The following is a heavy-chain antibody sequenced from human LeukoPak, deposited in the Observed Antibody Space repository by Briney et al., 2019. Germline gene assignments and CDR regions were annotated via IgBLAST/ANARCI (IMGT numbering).Heavy chain of an antibody. V-gene: IGHV1-69*04. J-gene: IGHJ6*02. CDR3: ARVGCSSTSCYGYYYYGMDF. CDR1: GGTFSSYA. Sequence: SVKVSCKASGGTFSSYAISWVRQAPGQGLEWMGRIIPILGIANYAQKFQGRVTITADKSTSTAYMELSSLRSEDTAVYYCARVGCSSTSCYGYYYYGMDFWGQGTTVTVSS. D-gene: IGHD2-2*01. CDR2: IIPILGIA.